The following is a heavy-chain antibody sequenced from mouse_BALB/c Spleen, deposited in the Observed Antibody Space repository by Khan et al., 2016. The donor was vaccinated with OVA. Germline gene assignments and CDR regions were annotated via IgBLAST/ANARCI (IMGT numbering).Heavy chain of an antibody. CDR3: GKNYASWFAY. V-gene: IGHV1-77*01. CDR1: GYTFTDYV. Sequence: QVQLQQSGPELVKPGASVKMSCKASGYTFTDYVINWVKQRTGQGLEWIGEIYPGSGSTYYNEKFKGKATLTADKSSNTAYMHLSSLTSEDSADYFCGKNYASWFAYWGQGTLVTVSA. CDR2: IYPGSGST. J-gene: IGHJ3*01.